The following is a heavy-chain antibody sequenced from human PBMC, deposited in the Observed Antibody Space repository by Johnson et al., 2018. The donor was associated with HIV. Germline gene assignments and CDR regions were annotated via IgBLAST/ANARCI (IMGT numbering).Heavy chain of an antibody. CDR3: ARLRSPDAFDI. Sequence: VQLVESGGGLVQPGGSLRVSCAASGFTFSNYAIHWVRQAPGKGLEYVSAISGNGGSTYYANSVKGRFTISRDNSKKTLYLQMGSLRAEDMGVYYCARLRSPDAFDIWGQGTMVTVSS. CDR2: ISGNGGST. J-gene: IGHJ3*02. V-gene: IGHV3-64*01. CDR1: GFTFSNYA. D-gene: IGHD2-15*01.